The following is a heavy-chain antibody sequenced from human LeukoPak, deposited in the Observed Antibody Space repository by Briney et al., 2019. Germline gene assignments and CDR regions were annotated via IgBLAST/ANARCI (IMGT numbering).Heavy chain of an antibody. D-gene: IGHD3-16*02. J-gene: IGHJ4*02. Sequence: SETLSLTCTVSGGSISSGSYYWCWLRQPAGTGLEWIGRIYTSGSTNYNPSLKSRVTISVDTSKNQFSLKLSSVTAADTALYYCAVTWDDYVWGSYRLFDYWGQGTLVTVSS. V-gene: IGHV4-61*02. CDR1: GGSISSGSYY. CDR2: IYTSGST. CDR3: AVTWDDYVWGSYRLFDY.